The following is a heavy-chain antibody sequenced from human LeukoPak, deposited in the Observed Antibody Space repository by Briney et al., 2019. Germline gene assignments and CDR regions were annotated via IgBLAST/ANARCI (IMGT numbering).Heavy chain of an antibody. Sequence: SETLSLTCTVSGGSISSGSYYWSWIRQPAGKGLERIGRIYTSGSTNYNPSLKRRVTISVDTSKNQFSLKLSSVTAADTAVYYCARVGYYDSSGYYWDWGQGTLVTVSS. V-gene: IGHV4-61*02. D-gene: IGHD3-22*01. J-gene: IGHJ4*02. CDR1: GGSISSGSYY. CDR2: IYTSGST. CDR3: ARVGYYDSSGYYWD.